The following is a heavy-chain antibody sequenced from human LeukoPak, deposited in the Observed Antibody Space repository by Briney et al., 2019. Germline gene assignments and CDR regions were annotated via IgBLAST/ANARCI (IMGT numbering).Heavy chain of an antibody. V-gene: IGHV4-61*08. CDR3: VRDNGFCDL. Sequence: KSSETLSLICSVSGGSVDDGGYYWSWIRQPPGMGLEWIGHVYSSGSTMYNPSLKSRLTISLDKSKNQFSLILNSVIAADTAVYYCVRDNGFCDLWGQGTLVTVSS. J-gene: IGHJ4*02. CDR2: VYSSGST. CDR1: GGSVDDGGYY.